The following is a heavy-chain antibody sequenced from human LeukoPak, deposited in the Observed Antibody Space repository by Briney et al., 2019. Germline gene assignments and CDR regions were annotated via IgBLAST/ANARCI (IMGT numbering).Heavy chain of an antibody. V-gene: IGHV4-59*01. CDR2: IFYSGST. Sequence: KSSETLSLTCSVSSGSISGYYWNWIRQPPGKGLEWIGQIFYSGSTTYNPSLKSPVTISVDTSKNRFSLKVRSVTAADTAVYYCARGSPLMAGIYNFDYWGQGRLVTVSS. CDR1: SGSISGYY. D-gene: IGHD6-19*01. CDR3: ARGSPLMAGIYNFDY. J-gene: IGHJ4*02.